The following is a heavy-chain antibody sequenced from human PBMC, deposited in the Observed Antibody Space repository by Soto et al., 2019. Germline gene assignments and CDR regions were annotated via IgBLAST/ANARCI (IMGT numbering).Heavy chain of an antibody. CDR3: ARTSRGDFWSAYRRPKEYLYGMDV. Sequence: PGESLKISCKGSGYSFTTYWIAWVRQMPGKGLEWMGIIYPGDSDTRYSPSFQGQVTISVDKSINTAYLQWGSLKASDTAMYFCARTSRGDFWSAYRRPKEYLYGMDVWGQGTTVTVSS. CDR1: GYSFTTYW. V-gene: IGHV5-51*01. CDR2: IYPGDSDT. D-gene: IGHD3-3*01. J-gene: IGHJ6*01.